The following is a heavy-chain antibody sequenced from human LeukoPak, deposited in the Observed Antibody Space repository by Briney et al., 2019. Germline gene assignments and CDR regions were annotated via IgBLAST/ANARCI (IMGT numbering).Heavy chain of an antibody. D-gene: IGHD3-22*01. V-gene: IGHV1-69*05. CDR1: GGTFSSYA. Sequence: ASVKVSCKASGGTFSSYAISWVRQAPGQGLEWMGGIIPIFGTANYEQKLQGRVTITTDESTSTAYMELSSLRSEDTAVYYCAREDDTYMDVWGKGTTVTVSS. CDR2: IIPIFGTA. J-gene: IGHJ6*03. CDR3: AREDDTYMDV.